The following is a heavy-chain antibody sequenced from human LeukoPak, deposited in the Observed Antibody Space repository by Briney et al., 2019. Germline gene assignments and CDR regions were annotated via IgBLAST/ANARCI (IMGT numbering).Heavy chain of an antibody. D-gene: IGHD6-13*01. CDR2: IYTSGST. Sequence: SENPSLTCTVSGGSISSYYWSWVRQPAGKGLEWIGRIYTSGSTNYNPSLKSRVTMSVDTSKNQFSLKLSSVTAADTAVYYCASSRYSSSWHYYYYGMDVWGQGTTVTVSS. CDR1: GGSISSYY. CDR3: ASSRYSSSWHYYYYGMDV. J-gene: IGHJ6*02. V-gene: IGHV4-4*07.